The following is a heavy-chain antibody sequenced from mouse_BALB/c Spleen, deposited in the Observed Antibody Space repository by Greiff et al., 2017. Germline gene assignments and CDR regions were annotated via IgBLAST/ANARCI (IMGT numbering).Heavy chain of an antibody. V-gene: IGHV5-9-3*01. D-gene: IGHD2-1*01. CDR2: ISSGGSYT. CDR3: ARHIHGKGAFDY. Sequence: EVKLVESGGGLVKPGGSLKLSCAASGFTFSSYAMSWVRQTPEKRLEWVATISSGGSYTYYPDSVKGRFTISRDNAKNTLYLQMSSLRSEDTAMYYCARHIHGKGAFDYWGQGTTLTVSS. J-gene: IGHJ2*01. CDR1: GFTFSSYA.